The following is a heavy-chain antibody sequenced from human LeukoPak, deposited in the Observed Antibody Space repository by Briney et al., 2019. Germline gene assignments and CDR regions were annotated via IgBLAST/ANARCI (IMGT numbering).Heavy chain of an antibody. CDR1: GYTFTGYY. V-gene: IGHV1-2*02. J-gene: IGHJ4*02. D-gene: IGHD5-12*01. Sequence: ASVKVSCKASGYTFTGYYMHWVRQAPGQGLEWMGWINPNSGGTHYAQKFQGRVTMTRDTSISTAYMELSWLRSDDTAVYYFAREPGDGGYDNFDYWGQGTLVTVSS. CDR3: AREPGDGGYDNFDY. CDR2: INPNSGGT.